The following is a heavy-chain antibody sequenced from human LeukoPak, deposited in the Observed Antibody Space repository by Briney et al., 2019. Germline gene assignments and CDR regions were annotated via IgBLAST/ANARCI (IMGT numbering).Heavy chain of an antibody. CDR1: GFTFSYYG. J-gene: IGHJ4*02. D-gene: IGHD3-22*01. Sequence: GRSLRLSCAASGFTFSYYGMQWVRQAPGKGLEWVALIWHDGGKRYYADSVKGRFTISRDNSKNTLYLQMTTLRAEDTAVYYCAREDDMIAGVDYWGQGTLVTVSS. CDR2: IWHDGGKR. CDR3: AREDDMIAGVDY. V-gene: IGHV3-33*01.